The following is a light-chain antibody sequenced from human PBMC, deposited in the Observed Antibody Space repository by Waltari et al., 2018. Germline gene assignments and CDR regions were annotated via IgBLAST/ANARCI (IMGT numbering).Light chain of an antibody. V-gene: IGKV1-39*01. CDR2: AAS. J-gene: IGKJ4*01. Sequence: DIQMTQSQSSLSASVGDRVTITCRASQSIRTYLNWYQQKPGKAPNLLIYAASSLHSGVPSRFSGSGSGTDFTLTISSLQPEDFATYYCQQSYSIPPTFGGGTKVEIK. CDR3: QQSYSIPPT. CDR1: QSIRTY.